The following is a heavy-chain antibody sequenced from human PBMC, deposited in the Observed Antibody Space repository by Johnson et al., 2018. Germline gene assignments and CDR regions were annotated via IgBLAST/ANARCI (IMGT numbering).Heavy chain of an antibody. CDR3: ARGRAYYDFWMGYVHTDAFDI. Sequence: QVQLVQSGAEVKKPGASVKVCCKASGYTFTSYDINWVRQATGQGLEWMGWMNPNSGNTGYAQKFQGRVTMTRNTSISKAYMGLSSLRSEDTAVCYCARGRAYYDFWMGYVHTDAFDIWGQGTMVTVSS. J-gene: IGHJ3*02. CDR2: MNPNSGNT. CDR1: GYTFTSYD. D-gene: IGHD3-3*01. V-gene: IGHV1-8*01.